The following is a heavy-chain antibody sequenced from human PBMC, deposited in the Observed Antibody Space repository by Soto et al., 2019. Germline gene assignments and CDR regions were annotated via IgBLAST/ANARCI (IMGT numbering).Heavy chain of an antibody. CDR2: INYTGTT. CDR3: ARGGGSGWYYYDY. J-gene: IGHJ4*01. D-gene: IGHD6-19*01. V-gene: IGHV4-34*01. Sequence: SETLSLTCIINGGSFSGFPWTWIRQAPGKGLDWIGEINYTGTTNYSPSLKSRVTLSVDTSKNQFSLELRSVSAADTAVYYCARGGGSGWYYYDYWGHGTLVTVSS. CDR1: GGSFSGFP.